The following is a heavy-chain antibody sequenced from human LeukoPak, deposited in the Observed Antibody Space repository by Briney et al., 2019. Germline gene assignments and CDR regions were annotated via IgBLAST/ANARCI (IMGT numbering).Heavy chain of an antibody. Sequence: GRSLRLSCAASGFTFDDYAMHWVRQAPGKGLEWVSGISWNSGSIGYADSVKGRFTISRDNAKNSLYLQMNSLRAEDTALYYCAKIGXYGDXXYYFDYXGQXTXXXVSS. V-gene: IGHV3-9*01. D-gene: IGHD4-17*01. CDR2: ISWNSGSI. CDR3: AKIGXYGDXXYYFDY. J-gene: IGHJ4*02. CDR1: GFTFDDYA.